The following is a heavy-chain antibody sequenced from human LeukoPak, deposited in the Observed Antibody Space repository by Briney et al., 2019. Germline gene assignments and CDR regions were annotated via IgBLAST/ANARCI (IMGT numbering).Heavy chain of an antibody. CDR3: ARVDYGSGSPSIDY. J-gene: IGHJ4*02. V-gene: IGHV4-38-2*02. CDR1: GYSISTGYY. CDR2: FYHGGST. D-gene: IGHD3-10*01. Sequence: SETLSLTCTVSGYSISTGYYWDWIRQPPGKGLEWIGTFYHGGSTYYNPSLKSRVTISVDTSKNQFSLNLTSVTAADTAVYYCARVDYGSGSPSIDYWGQGTLVTVSS.